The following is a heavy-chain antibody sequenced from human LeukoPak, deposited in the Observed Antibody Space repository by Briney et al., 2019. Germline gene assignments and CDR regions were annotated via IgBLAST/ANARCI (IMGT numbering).Heavy chain of an antibody. D-gene: IGHD6-19*01. CDR2: IIPIFGTA. Sequence: SVKVPCKASGGTFSSYAISWVRQAPGQGLEWMGGIIPIFGTANYAQKFQGRVTITTDESTSTAYMELSSLRSEDTAVYYCARIAVAGRRHYYYYYYMDVWGKGTTVTVSS. CDR3: ARIAVAGRRHYYYYYYMDV. CDR1: GGTFSSYA. V-gene: IGHV1-69*05. J-gene: IGHJ6*03.